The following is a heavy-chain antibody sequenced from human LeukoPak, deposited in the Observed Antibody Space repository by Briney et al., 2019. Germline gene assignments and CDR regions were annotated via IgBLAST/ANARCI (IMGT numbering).Heavy chain of an antibody. CDR3: ARHGNRFTVTFFDY. CDR2: IYFSGTT. CDR1: GGSISSSAYY. J-gene: IGHJ4*02. V-gene: IGHV4-39*01. D-gene: IGHD4-17*01. Sequence: SETLSLTCTVSGGSISSSAYYWGWIRQPPGKGLEWIGCIYFSGTTHYNPSLKSRVTISVDTSKNQFSLKLNSVTAADTSVYYCARHGNRFTVTFFDYWGQGALVTVSS.